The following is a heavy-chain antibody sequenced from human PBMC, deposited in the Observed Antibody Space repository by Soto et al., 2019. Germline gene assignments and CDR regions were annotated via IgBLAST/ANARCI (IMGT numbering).Heavy chain of an antibody. CDR2: INHSGST. J-gene: IGHJ4*02. CDR3: AARRDGHPTLDY. Sequence: QVQLQQWGAGLLKPSETLSLTCAVYGGSFSGYYWSWIRQPPGKGLEWIGEINHSGSTNYNPSLKSRVTISVDTSKNQFSLKLSSVTAADTAVYYCAARRDGHPTLDYWGQGTLVTVSS. CDR1: GGSFSGYY. V-gene: IGHV4-34*01.